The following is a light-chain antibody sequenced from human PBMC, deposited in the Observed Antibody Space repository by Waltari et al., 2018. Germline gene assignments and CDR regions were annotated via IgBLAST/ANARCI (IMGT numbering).Light chain of an antibody. CDR1: QSLSRF. V-gene: IGKV3-20*01. CDR2: DAS. CDR3: QKYGSLPAT. Sequence: SYRASQSLSRFLAGYQQKPGQAPRLLIYDASSRATGIPDRFSGSGSGTDFSLTISRLEPEDIAVYYCQKYGSLPATFGQGTKVEIK. J-gene: IGKJ1*01.